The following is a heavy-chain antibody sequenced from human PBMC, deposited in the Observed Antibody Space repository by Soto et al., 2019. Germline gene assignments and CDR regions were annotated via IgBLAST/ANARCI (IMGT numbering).Heavy chain of an antibody. J-gene: IGHJ5*02. V-gene: IGHV3-30-3*02. D-gene: IGHD2-21*02. CDR1: GFTFSSYS. CDR3: ARGLVVTAKGWFDL. Sequence: QQQLVESGGGVVQRGESLRLSCAASGFTFSSYSMNWVRQSPGKGLEWVAVISYDGNRIYYADSVTGRFTISRDNAKNTMFLQMSGLRPEDTAVYYCARGLVVTAKGWFDLWGQGTQVTVSS. CDR2: ISYDGNRI.